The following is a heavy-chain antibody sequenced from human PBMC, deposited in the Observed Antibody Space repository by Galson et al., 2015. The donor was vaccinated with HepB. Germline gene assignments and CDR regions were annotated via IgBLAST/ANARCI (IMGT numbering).Heavy chain of an antibody. CDR3: AAGADASGNYLGY. CDR1: GGSITSGGHY. CDR2: IQYSGTT. V-gene: IGHV4-31*03. D-gene: IGHD3-16*02. Sequence: TLSLTCTVSGGSITSGGHYWSWIRQHPGKGLEWIGFIQYSGTTRENLSLRSRLTMSVDASKNQFSLRLTSMTAADTAVYYCAAGADASGNYLGYWGQGSAVTVSS. J-gene: IGHJ4*02.